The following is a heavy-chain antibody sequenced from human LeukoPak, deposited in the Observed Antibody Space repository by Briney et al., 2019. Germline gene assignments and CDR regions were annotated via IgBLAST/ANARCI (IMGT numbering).Heavy chain of an antibody. CDR2: ISGSGGGA. CDR1: GFTFSDYG. CDR3: AKGRISPDY. J-gene: IGHJ4*02. D-gene: IGHD2/OR15-2a*01. Sequence: PGGSLRLSCAASGFTFSDYGMSWVRQAPGKGLEWLSGISGSGGGAYYADSVKGRFTISRDNSQNSLYLQMNSLRAEDTAVYYCAKGRISPDYWGQGTRLTVSS. V-gene: IGHV3-23*01.